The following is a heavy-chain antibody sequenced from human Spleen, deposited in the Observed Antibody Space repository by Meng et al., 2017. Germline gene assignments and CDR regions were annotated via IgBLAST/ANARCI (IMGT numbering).Heavy chain of an antibody. J-gene: IGHJ4*02. CDR2: INPDDDTT. CDR3: ARDRVGDGYTKIDY. Sequence: QVHLVQSETEVKKPGASVKVSCKTSGYTFTSNFIHWVRQAPGQGLEWMGIINPDDDTTFYAQKFRARVTVTSDTSISTAYMELRSLRSDDTAVYFCARDRVGDGYTKIDYWGQGALVTVSS. CDR1: GYTFTSNF. D-gene: IGHD5-24*01. V-gene: IGHV1-46*01.